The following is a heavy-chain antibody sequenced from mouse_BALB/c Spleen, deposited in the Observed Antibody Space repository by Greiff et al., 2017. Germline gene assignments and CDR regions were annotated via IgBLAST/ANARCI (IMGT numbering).Heavy chain of an antibody. J-gene: IGHJ3*01. CDR2: INPGSGGT. CDR1: GYAFTNYL. V-gene: IGHV1-54*01. CDR3: TIDGYYVGFAY. Sequence: QVQLQQSGAELVRPGTSVKVSCKASGYAFTNYLIEWVKQRPGQGLEWIGVINPGSGGTNYNEKSKGKATLTADKSSSTAYMQLSSLTSDDSAVYYCTIDGYYVGFAYWGQGTLVTVSA. D-gene: IGHD2-3*01.